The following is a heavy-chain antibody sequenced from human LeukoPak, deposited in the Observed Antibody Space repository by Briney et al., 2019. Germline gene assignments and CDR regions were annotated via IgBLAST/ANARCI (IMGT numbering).Heavy chain of an antibody. CDR3: ARDYSSSWPTPWWFDP. CDR1: GYTFTIYG. CDR2: ISAYNGNT. D-gene: IGHD6-13*01. Sequence: ASVKVSSKASGYTFTIYGISWVRQAPGQGLEWMGWISAYNGNTNYAQKLQGRVTITTDTSTSTAYMELRSLRSDDTAVYYCARDYSSSWPTPWWFDPWGQGTLVTVSS. V-gene: IGHV1-18*01. J-gene: IGHJ5*02.